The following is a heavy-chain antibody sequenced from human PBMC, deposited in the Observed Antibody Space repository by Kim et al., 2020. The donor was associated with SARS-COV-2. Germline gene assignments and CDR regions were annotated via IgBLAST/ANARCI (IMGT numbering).Heavy chain of an antibody. J-gene: IGHJ3*02. V-gene: IGHV3-30*03. CDR1: GFTFSSYG. D-gene: IGHD3-22*01. CDR3: APGYYDSSGSLRGAFDI. CDR2: ISYDGSNK. Sequence: GGSLRLSCAASGFTFSSYGMHWVRQAPGKGLEWVAVISYDGSNKYYADSVKGRFTISRDNSKNTLYLQMNSLRAEDTAVYYCAPGYYDSSGSLRGAFDIWGQGTMVTVSS.